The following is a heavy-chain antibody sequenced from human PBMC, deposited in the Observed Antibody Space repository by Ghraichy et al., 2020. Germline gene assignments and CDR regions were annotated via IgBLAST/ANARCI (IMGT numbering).Heavy chain of an antibody. J-gene: IGHJ3*02. V-gene: IGHV1-18*01. CDR2: ISAYNGNT. D-gene: IGHD7-27*01. CDR3: ARDRGLGIDEDAFDI. Sequence: ASVKVSCKASGYTFTSYGTSWVRQAPGQGLEWMGWISAYNGNTNYAQKLQGRVTMTTDTSTSTAYMELRSLRSDDTAVYYCARDRGLGIDEDAFDIWGQGNRVTVSS. CDR1: GYTFTSYG.